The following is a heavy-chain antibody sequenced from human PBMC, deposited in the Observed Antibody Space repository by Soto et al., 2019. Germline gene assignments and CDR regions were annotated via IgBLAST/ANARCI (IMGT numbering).Heavy chain of an antibody. Sequence: EEQLLESGGGLVQPGGSLRLSCAASEFTFTTYAMTCGRQAPGRGLEWVSGSSASGADTYYADSVKGRFTVSRDNSTNTLYLQMNSLRAADTAIYYCAKAGPYAHGDYRVYYYGLDVWGRGTTVTVSS. CDR3: AKAGPYAHGDYRVYYYGLDV. V-gene: IGHV3-23*01. CDR2: SSASGADT. CDR1: EFTFTTYA. D-gene: IGHD4-17*01. J-gene: IGHJ6*02.